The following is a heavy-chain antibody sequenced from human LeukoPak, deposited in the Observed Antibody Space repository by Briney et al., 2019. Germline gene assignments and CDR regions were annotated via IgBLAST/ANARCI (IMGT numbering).Heavy chain of an antibody. CDR3: AKGSRGYFDWLLYFDY. Sequence: PGGSLRLSXAASGFIFNSYAMSWVRQAPGKGVEWVSAISGSDGGTNYADSVKGRFTISRDNSKNTLYLQMNSLRAEDTAVYYCAKGSRGYFDWLLYFDYWGQGTLVTVSS. V-gene: IGHV3-23*01. D-gene: IGHD3-9*01. CDR2: ISGSDGGT. CDR1: GFIFNSYA. J-gene: IGHJ4*02.